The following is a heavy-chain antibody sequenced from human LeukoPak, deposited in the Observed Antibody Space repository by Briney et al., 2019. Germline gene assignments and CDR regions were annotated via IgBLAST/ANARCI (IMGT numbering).Heavy chain of an antibody. CDR1: GYTFTGYY. J-gene: IGHJ4*02. CDR2: INPNSGGT. CDR3: ARVDEDGGNPPCFDY. D-gene: IGHD4-23*01. Sequence: ASVKVSCKASGYTFTGYYMHWVRQAPGQGLEWMGWINPNSGGTNYAQKFQGRVTITADKSTSTAYMELSSLRSEDTAVYYCARVDEDGGNPPCFDYWGQGTLVTVSS. V-gene: IGHV1-2*02.